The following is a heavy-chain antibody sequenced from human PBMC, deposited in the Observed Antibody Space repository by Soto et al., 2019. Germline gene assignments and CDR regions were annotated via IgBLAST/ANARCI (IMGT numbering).Heavy chain of an antibody. CDR3: ASIGTVVITTDDY. Sequence: WALRLSCAASGFTFSSYAMSWVRQAPGKGLEWVSAISGSGGSTYYADSVKGRFTISRDNSKNTLYQQMNSLRAEDTAVYYCASIGTVVITTDDYWGQGTLVTVSS. D-gene: IGHD3-22*01. V-gene: IGHV3-23*01. CDR2: ISGSGGST. J-gene: IGHJ4*02. CDR1: GFTFSSYA.